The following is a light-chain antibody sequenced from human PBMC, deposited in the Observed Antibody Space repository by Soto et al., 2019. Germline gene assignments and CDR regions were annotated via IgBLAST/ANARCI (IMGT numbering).Light chain of an antibody. V-gene: IGKV3-20*01. Sequence: EIVLTQSPGTLSLSPGERATLSCRASQSVSSSYLAWYQQKPGQAPRLLIYGASSRATGIPDRFSGSGSGTDFTLTISRLESEDVAVYYCQQYGSSPPWAFGQWTKVEI. CDR1: QSVSSSY. CDR2: GAS. CDR3: QQYGSSPPWA. J-gene: IGKJ1*01.